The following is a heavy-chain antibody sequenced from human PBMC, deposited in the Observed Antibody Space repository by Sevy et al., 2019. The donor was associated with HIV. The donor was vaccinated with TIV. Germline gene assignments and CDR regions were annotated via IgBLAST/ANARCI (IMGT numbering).Heavy chain of an antibody. Sequence: SGPTLVNPTQTLTLTCTFSGFSLSTSGVGVGWIRQPPGKALEWLGLIFWDDDKRYSPSLKTRLTITKDTSKNQVVLTMTNMDPVDTATYYCAHRTTHDFGFAFDPWGQGTLVTVSS. J-gene: IGHJ5*02. CDR2: IFWDDDK. CDR1: GFSLSTSGVG. D-gene: IGHD3-3*01. V-gene: IGHV2-5*02. CDR3: AHRTTHDFGFAFDP.